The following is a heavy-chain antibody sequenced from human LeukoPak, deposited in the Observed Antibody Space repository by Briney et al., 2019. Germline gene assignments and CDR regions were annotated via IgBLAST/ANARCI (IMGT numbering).Heavy chain of an antibody. CDR3: ASERFGELLFIFDH. V-gene: IGHV3-30-3*01. CDR1: GFTFSSYA. CDR2: ISYDGSNK. Sequence: PGRSLRLSCAASGFTFSSYAMHWVRQAPGKGLEWVAVISYDGSNKYYADSVKGRFTISRDNSKNTLYLQMNSLRAEDTAVYYCASERFGELLFIFDHWGQGTLVTVSS. D-gene: IGHD3-10*01. J-gene: IGHJ4*02.